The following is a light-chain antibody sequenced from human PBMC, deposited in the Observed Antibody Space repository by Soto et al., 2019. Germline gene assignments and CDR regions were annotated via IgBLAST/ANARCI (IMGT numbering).Light chain of an antibody. CDR1: QSVNLN. Sequence: EIMMTQSPGTLSVSPGEGATLSCTASQSVNLNLAWYQQKPGQPPRLLLYGASTRATGIPVRFRGSGSGTEFTLPISGLRSEVSAVFYCNKYISGPRGIFAPGTKGEIK. J-gene: IGKJ3*01. CDR2: GAS. V-gene: IGKV3-15*01. CDR3: NKYISGPRGI.